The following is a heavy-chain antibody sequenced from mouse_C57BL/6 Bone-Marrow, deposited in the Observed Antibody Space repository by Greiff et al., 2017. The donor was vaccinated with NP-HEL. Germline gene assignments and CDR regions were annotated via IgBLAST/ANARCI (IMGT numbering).Heavy chain of an antibody. V-gene: IGHV1-4*01. Sequence: QVQLKESGAELARPGASVKMSCKASGYTFTSYTMHWVNQRPGQGLEWIGYINPSSGYTKYNQKFKDKATLTADKSSSTAYMQLSSLTAEDSAVYYCARWGLRRRYYFDYWGQGTTLTVSS. CDR2: INPSSGYT. CDR1: GYTFTSYT. CDR3: ARWGLRRRYYFDY. J-gene: IGHJ2*01. D-gene: IGHD2-2*01.